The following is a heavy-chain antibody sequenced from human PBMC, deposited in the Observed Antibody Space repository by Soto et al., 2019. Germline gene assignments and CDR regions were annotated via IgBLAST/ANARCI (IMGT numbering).Heavy chain of an antibody. CDR2: ISAYNGNT. CDR1: GYTFTSYG. D-gene: IGHD5-12*01. Sequence: AAVKVSCKASGYTFTSYGISWVRECPGQGLEWMGWISAYNGNTNYAQKLQGRVTMTTDTSTSTAYMELRSLRSDDTAVYYCARRQRRGYSGYDFRYWFDPWGQGTLVTVSS. CDR3: ARRQRRGYSGYDFRYWFDP. J-gene: IGHJ5*02. V-gene: IGHV1-18*01.